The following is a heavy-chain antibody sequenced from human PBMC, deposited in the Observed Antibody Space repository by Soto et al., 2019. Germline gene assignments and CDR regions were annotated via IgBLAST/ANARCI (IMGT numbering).Heavy chain of an antibody. J-gene: IGHJ5*02. V-gene: IGHV4-59*01. Sequence: SETLSLTCTVSGGSISSYYWSWIRQPPGKGLEWIGYIYYSGSTNYNPSLKSRVTISVDTSKNQFSLKLSSVTAADTAVYYCARASCGGDCYPTFDPWGQEPWSPSPQ. CDR2: IYYSGST. D-gene: IGHD2-21*02. CDR1: GGSISSYY. CDR3: ARASCGGDCYPTFDP.